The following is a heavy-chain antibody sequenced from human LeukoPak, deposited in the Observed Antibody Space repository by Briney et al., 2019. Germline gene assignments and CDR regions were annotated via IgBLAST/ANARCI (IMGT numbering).Heavy chain of an antibody. J-gene: IGHJ4*02. V-gene: IGHV5-10-1*04. CDR3: ARHHYGDSNFDY. Sequence: GESLKISCKGSGYSFTNYWITWVRQMPGKALEWMGRIDPSDSYANYNPSFQGQVTISADKSISTASLQWSSLKASDTAMYYCARHHYGDSNFDYWGQGTLVTVSS. D-gene: IGHD4-17*01. CDR1: GYSFTNYW. CDR2: IDPSDSYA.